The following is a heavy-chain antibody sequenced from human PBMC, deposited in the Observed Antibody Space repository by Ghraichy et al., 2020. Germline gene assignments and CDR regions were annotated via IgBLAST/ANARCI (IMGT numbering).Heavy chain of an antibody. V-gene: IGHV1-69*04. CDR1: GGTFSSYA. D-gene: IGHD2-21*02. Sequence: SVKVSCKASGGTFSSYAISWVRQAPGQGLEWMGRTIPILGIAKYAQKFQGRVTITADKFTSTAHMELSSLRSEDTAVYYCARDRGVTGEGYGMDVWGQGSAATFSS. J-gene: IGHJ6*02. CDR3: ARDRGVTGEGYGMDV. CDR2: TIPILGIA.